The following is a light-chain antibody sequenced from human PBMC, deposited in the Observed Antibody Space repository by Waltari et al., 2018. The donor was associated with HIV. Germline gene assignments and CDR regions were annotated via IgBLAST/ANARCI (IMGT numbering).Light chain of an antibody. CDR3: QVWDIHSDHVL. CDR1: NIGGKS. CDR2: DDS. V-gene: IGLV3-21*02. Sequence: SYVLTQPPSASVAPGQTARLTCPGSNIGGKSVHWHQQKPGQAPVLVVYDDSARPSGIPERFSGSNSGNTATLTISRVEAGDEADYYCQVWDIHSDHVLFGGGTKLTVL. J-gene: IGLJ2*01.